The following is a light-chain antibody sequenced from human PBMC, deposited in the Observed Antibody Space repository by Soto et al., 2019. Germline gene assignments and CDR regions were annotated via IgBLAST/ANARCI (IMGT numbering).Light chain of an antibody. CDR1: QSVSSN. V-gene: IGKV3-15*01. Sequence: EIVMTRSPATLSVSPGQRATLSCRASQSVSSNLAWYQQKPGQAPRLLIYGVSTRDTGVPDRFSGSASGTEFTLTISSLQSEDFAVYYCQQYDNLPRTFGQGTRLEIK. J-gene: IGKJ5*01. CDR3: QQYDNLPRT. CDR2: GVS.